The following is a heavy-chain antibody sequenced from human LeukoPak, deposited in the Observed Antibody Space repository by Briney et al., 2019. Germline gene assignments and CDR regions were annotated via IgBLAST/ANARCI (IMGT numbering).Heavy chain of an antibody. J-gene: IGHJ4*02. CDR2: IYYTGSS. D-gene: IGHD5-18*01. CDR1: GGSISSYS. V-gene: IGHV4-59*01. CDR3: ARRAYSYGHYYYFDF. Sequence: PSETLSLTCTVSGGSISSYSWSWIRQPPGKGLEWIRYIYYTGSSNYNPSLKSRVSISLGTSKNHFSLRLSSATAADTAVYYCARRAYSYGHYYYFDFWGQGTLVTVSS.